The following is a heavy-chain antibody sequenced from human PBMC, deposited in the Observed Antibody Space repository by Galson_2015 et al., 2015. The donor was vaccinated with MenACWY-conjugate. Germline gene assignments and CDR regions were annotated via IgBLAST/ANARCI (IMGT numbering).Heavy chain of an antibody. V-gene: IGHV3-23*01. J-gene: IGHJ4*02. Sequence: SLRLSCAASGFSCGSYAMSWVRQAPGKGLEWVSAISGSGDRTFYEDSVKGRFTISRDNSQNLLYLHMNSLRVEDTAIYYCAKDVLLSTSYRNHDWGQGTLVTVSS. CDR1: GFSCGSYA. CDR2: ISGSGDRT. D-gene: IGHD1-14*01. CDR3: AKDVLLSTSYRNHD.